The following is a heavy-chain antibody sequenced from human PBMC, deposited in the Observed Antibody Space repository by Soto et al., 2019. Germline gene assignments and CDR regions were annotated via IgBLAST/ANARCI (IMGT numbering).Heavy chain of an antibody. CDR1: GGTFSIYA. CDR2: IIPIFGTA. V-gene: IGHV1-69*13. CDR3: ASSKDYYDSSGYYYGAFDT. Sequence: SVKVSCKASGGTFSIYAISGVGQSPLQGLEWMGGIIPIFGTANYAQKFQGRVTITADESTSTAYMELSRLRSDDTAVYYCASSKDYYDSSGYYYGAFDTWGQGTMVTVS. D-gene: IGHD3-22*01. J-gene: IGHJ3*02.